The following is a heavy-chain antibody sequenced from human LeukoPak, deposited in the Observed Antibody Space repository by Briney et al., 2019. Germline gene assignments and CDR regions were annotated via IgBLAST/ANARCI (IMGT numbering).Heavy chain of an antibody. D-gene: IGHD6-19*01. CDR3: ARDKLSGYSSGWFDP. Sequence: SETLSLTCTVSGGSISSYYWSWIRQPPGKGLEWIGYIYYSGSTNYNPSLKSRVTISVDTSKNQFSLKLSSVTAADTAVYYCARDKLSGYSSGWFDPWGPGTLVTVSS. CDR2: IYYSGST. CDR1: GGSISSYY. J-gene: IGHJ5*02. V-gene: IGHV4-59*12.